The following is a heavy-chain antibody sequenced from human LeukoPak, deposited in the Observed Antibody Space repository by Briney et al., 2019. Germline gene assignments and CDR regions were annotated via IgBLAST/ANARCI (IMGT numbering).Heavy chain of an antibody. CDR2: IYYSGST. V-gene: IGHV4-31*03. CDR1: GGSISGSSYY. CDR3: ARGAAAGIIWFDP. Sequence: SETLSLTCTVSGGSISGSSYYWGWIRQPPGKGLEWIGYIYYSGSTYYNPPLKSRVTISLDTSKNQFSLKLSSVTAADTAVYYCARGAAAGIIWFDPWGQGTLVTVSS. D-gene: IGHD6-13*01. J-gene: IGHJ5*02.